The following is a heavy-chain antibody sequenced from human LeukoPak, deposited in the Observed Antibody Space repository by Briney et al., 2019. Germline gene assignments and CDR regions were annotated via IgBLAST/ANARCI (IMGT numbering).Heavy chain of an antibody. V-gene: IGHV4-61*02. CDR2: IYTSGST. CDR3: ARDRSKQWLSWYFDL. CDR1: GGSISSGSYY. D-gene: IGHD6-19*01. J-gene: IGHJ2*01. Sequence: SETLSLTCTVWGGSISSGSYYWSWIRQPAGKGLEWIGRIYTSGSTNYNPSLKSRVTISVDTSKNQFSLKLSSVTAADTAVYYCARDRSKQWLSWYFDLWGRGTLVTVSS.